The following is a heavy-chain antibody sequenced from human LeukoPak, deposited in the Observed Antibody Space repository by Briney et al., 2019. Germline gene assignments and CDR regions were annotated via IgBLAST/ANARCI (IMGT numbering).Heavy chain of an antibody. CDR3: ARRGSWFGY. V-gene: IGHV4-34*01. D-gene: IGHD3-10*01. CDR1: GGSFSGYY. J-gene: IGHJ5*01. CDR2: INHSGST. Sequence: TASETLSLTCAVYGGSFSGYYWSWIRQPPGKGLEWIGEINHSGSTNYNPSLKSRVTISVDTSKNQFSLKLSSVTAADTAVYYCARRGSWFGYWGQGTLVTVSS.